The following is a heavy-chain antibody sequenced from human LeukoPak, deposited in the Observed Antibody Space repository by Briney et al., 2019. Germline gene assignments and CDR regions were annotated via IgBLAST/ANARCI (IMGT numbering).Heavy chain of an antibody. CDR1: GDSISGYY. D-gene: IGHD5-18*01. V-gene: IGHV4-34*01. CDR3: ARKHTAMVINWFDP. Sequence: SETLSLTCTVSGDSISGYYWSWIRQPPGKGLEWIGEINHSGSTNYNPSLKSRVTISVDTSKNQFSLKLSSVTAADTAVYYCARKHTAMVINWFDPWGQGTLVTVSS. J-gene: IGHJ5*02. CDR2: INHSGST.